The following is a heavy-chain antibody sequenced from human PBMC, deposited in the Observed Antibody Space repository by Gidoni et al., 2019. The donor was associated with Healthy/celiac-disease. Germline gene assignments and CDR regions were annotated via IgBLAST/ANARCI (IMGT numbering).Heavy chain of an antibody. J-gene: IGHJ6*03. CDR3: ARDDYGDYYYYYYRDV. CDR2: ISYDGSNK. D-gene: IGHD4-17*01. V-gene: IGHV3-30-3*01. Sequence: QVQLVESGGGVVQPGRSLRLSCAASGFTFSSYAMHWVRQAPGQGLEWVAVISYDGSNKYYADSVKGRFTISRDNSKNTLYLQMNSLRAEDTAVYYCARDDYGDYYYYYYRDVWGKGTTVTVSS. CDR1: GFTFSSYA.